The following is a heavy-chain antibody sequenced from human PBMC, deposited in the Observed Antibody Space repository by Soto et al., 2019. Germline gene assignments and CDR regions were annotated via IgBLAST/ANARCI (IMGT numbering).Heavy chain of an antibody. D-gene: IGHD6-13*01. CDR2: IIPIFGTA. J-gene: IGHJ6*02. V-gene: IGHV1-69*12. CDR3: ARGSIAAAGYYYYGMDV. CDR1: GGTFSSYA. Sequence: QVQLVQSGAEVKKPGSSVKVSCKASGGTFSSYAISWVRQAPGQGLEWMGGIIPIFGTANYAQKFQGRVTITANESTSTAYMELSSLRSDDTAVYYCARGSIAAAGYYYYGMDVWGQGTTVTVSS.